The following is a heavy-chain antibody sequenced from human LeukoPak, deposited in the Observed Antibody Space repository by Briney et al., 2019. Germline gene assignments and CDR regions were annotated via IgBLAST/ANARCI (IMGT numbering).Heavy chain of an antibody. V-gene: IGHV3-33*01. D-gene: IGHD3-22*01. CDR1: GFTFSSYG. CDR2: IWYDGSNK. CDR3: AREFYYDSSGYYFDAFDI. J-gene: IGHJ3*02. Sequence: GGSLRLSCAASGFTFSSYGMHWVRQAPGKGLEWVAVIWYDGSNKYYADSVKGRFTISRDNSKNTLYLQMNSLRAEDTAVYYCAREFYYDSSGYYFDAFDIWGQGTMVTVSS.